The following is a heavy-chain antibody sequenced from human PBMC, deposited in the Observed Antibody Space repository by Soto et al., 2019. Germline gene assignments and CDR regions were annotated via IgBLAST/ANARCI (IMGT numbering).Heavy chain of an antibody. CDR1: GGSLNTKR. CDR2: IFNGGST. V-gene: IGHV4-31*02. J-gene: IGHJ5*02. Sequence: QVQLQESGPGLVKPSETLSLTCTVSGGSLNTKRWSWIRQHPWKGLEWIGYIFNGGSTSYNPSLNTRVSISVDMSTNQFTLRLSSVTAADTAMYYCTTGDDTSKVDLWGQGTLVTVSS. D-gene: IGHD1-1*01. CDR3: TTGDDTSKVDL.